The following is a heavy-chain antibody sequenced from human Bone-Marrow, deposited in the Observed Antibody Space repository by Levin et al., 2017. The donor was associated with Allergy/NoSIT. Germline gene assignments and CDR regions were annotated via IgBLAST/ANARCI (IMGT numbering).Heavy chain of an antibody. J-gene: IGHJ4*02. V-gene: IGHV1-46*04. Sequence: ASVKVSCKTSGYSLTSHYIHWVRQAPGQGLEWVGLINPGAGTTNSAQKLRGRLAVTADTSTDTVYMDLSSLRSEDTAVYYCAREEVGGFFDYWGQGSLVFVSS. CDR1: GYSLTSHY. CDR2: INPGAGTT. D-gene: IGHD4-23*01. CDR3: AREEVGGFFDY.